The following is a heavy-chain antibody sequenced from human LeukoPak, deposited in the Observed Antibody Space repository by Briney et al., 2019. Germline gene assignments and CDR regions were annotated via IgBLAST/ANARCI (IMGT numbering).Heavy chain of an antibody. D-gene: IGHD3-3*01. CDR2: ISAYNGNT. J-gene: IGHJ4*02. CDR3: ARVGSWYYDFWSGYYDFDY. Sequence: ASVKVSCKASGYTFTRYGISWVRQAPGQGLEWMGWISAYNGNTNYAQKLQGRVTMTTDTSTSTAYMELRSLRSDDTAVYYCARVGSWYYDFWSGYYDFDYWGQGTLVTVSS. V-gene: IGHV1-18*01. CDR1: GYTFTRYG.